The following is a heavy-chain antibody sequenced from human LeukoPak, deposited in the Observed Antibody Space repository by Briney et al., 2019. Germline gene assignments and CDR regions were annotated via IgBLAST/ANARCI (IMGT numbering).Heavy chain of an antibody. J-gene: IGHJ5*02. CDR2: ISAYNGNT. Sequence: GASVKVSCKASGYTFTSYGISWVRQAPGQGLEWMGWISAYNGNTNYAQKLQARVTMTTDTSTSTAYMELRSLRSDDTAVYYCARDQYFDWLLYNWFDPWGQGTLVTVSS. D-gene: IGHD3-9*01. CDR1: GYTFTSYG. V-gene: IGHV1-18*04. CDR3: ARDQYFDWLLYNWFDP.